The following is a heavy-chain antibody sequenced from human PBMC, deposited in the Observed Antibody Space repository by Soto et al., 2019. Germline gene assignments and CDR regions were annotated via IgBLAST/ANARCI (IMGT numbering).Heavy chain of an antibody. J-gene: IGHJ6*02. CDR3: ARDHFDWLLDYYYYCGMDV. Sequence: QVQLVESGGGVVQPGRSLRLSCAASGFTFSSYAMHWVRQAPGKGLEWVAVISYDGSNKYYADSVKGRFTISRDNSKNTLYLQMNSLRAEDTAVYYYARDHFDWLLDYYYYCGMDVWGQGTTVTVSS. V-gene: IGHV3-30-3*01. CDR1: GFTFSSYA. D-gene: IGHD3-9*01. CDR2: ISYDGSNK.